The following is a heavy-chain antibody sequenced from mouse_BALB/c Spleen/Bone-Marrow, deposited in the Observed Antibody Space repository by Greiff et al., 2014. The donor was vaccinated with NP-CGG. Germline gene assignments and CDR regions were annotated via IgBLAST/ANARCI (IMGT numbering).Heavy chain of an antibody. J-gene: IGHJ4*01. CDR3: ARGYAMDY. CDR2: ILPGSGST. Sequence: VQLQQSGAELMKPGASVKISCKATGYTFSSYWIEWVKRRPGHGLEWVGEILPGSGSTNYNEKFMGKATFTADTSSNTAYMQLSSLTSEDSAVYYCARGYAMDYWGQGTSVTVSS. CDR1: GYTFSSYW. V-gene: IGHV1-9*01.